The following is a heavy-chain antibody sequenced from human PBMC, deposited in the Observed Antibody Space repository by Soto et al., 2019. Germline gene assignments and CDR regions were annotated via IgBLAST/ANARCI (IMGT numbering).Heavy chain of an antibody. V-gene: IGHV5-10-1*01. J-gene: IGHJ4*02. CDR2: IDPSDSYT. CDR1: GYSFTSYW. CDR3: ARPIGALSTTDFTY. Sequence: GESLKISCKGSGYSFTSYWMSWVRQMPGKGLEWMGRIDPSDSYTNYSPSFQGHVTISADKSISTAYLQWSSLKASDTAMYYCARPIGALSTTDFTYWGQGTLVTAPQ. D-gene: IGHD3-22*01.